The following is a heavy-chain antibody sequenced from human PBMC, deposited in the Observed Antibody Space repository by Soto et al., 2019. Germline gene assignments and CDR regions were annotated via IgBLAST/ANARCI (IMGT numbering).Heavy chain of an antibody. J-gene: IGHJ6*02. V-gene: IGHV3-30*18. CDR1: GFTFSNYG. CDR2: ISYDGSNK. Sequence: QVQLVESGGGVVQPGRSLRLSCTASGFTFSNYGMHWVRQAPGKGLKWVAVISYDGSNKYYADSVKGRFTISRDNSKNTLYLQMNSLRAEDTAVYYCAKVGRGADYYGMDVWGQGTTVTVSS. D-gene: IGHD1-26*01. CDR3: AKVGRGADYYGMDV.